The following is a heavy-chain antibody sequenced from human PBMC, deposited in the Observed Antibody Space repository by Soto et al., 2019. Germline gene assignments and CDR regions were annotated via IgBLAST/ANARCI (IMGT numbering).Heavy chain of an antibody. J-gene: IGHJ6*02. V-gene: IGHV3-30-3*01. CDR1: GFTFSSYA. Sequence: HPGGSLRLSCAASGFTFSSYAMHWVRQAPGKGLEWVAVISYDGSNKYYADSVKGRFTISRDNSKNTLYLQMNSLRAEDTAVYYCARALGRGPSSIAARHYYYYYGMDVWGQGTTVTVSS. D-gene: IGHD6-6*01. CDR3: ARALGRGPSSIAARHYYYYYGMDV. CDR2: ISYDGSNK.